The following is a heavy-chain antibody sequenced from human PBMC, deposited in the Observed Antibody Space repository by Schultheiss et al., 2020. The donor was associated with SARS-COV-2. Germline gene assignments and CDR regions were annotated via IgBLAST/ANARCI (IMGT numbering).Heavy chain of an antibody. J-gene: IGHJ4*02. Sequence: SGPTLVKPTQTLTLTCTFSGFSLSTSGVGVIWIRQPPGKALEWLALIYWNDAKRYSPSLKSRLTITKDTSKNQVVLTMTNMDPVDTATYYCAHRPPYSGYDSRFDYWGQGTLVTVSS. CDR3: AHRPPYSGYDSRFDY. CDR2: IYWNDAK. D-gene: IGHD5-12*01. V-gene: IGHV2-5*01. CDR1: GFSLSTSGVG.